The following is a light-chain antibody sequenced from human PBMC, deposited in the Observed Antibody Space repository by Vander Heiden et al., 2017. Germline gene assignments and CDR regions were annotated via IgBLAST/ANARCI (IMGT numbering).Light chain of an antibody. CDR3: RQAVQTPQT. CDR2: VGS. CDR1: QSLLYSNGYNY. J-gene: IGKJ2*01. Sequence: DIVMTPSPHPLPVTPGEPASISCRSSQSLLYSNGYNYLDSHLQNPGQSPQLLIHVGSKRASGAPDRLSGSAAGTDFTLKIIIVDAEDVGVYYSRQAVQTPQTFGQRTKLEIK. V-gene: IGKV2-28*01.